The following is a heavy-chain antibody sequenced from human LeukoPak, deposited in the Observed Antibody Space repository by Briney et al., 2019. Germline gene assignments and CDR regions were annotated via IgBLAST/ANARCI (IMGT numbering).Heavy chain of an antibody. J-gene: IGHJ4*02. D-gene: IGHD2-15*01. CDR1: GGSISSYY. V-gene: IGHV4-4*07. CDR2: IYTSGST. CDR3: ARDRYCSGGSCYGPFDY. Sequence: SETLSLTCTVSGGSISSYYWSWIRQPAGKGLEWIGRIYTSGSTNYNPSLKSRVTMSVDTSKNQFSLKLSSVTAADTAVYYCARDRYCSGGSCYGPFDYWGQGTLVTVSS.